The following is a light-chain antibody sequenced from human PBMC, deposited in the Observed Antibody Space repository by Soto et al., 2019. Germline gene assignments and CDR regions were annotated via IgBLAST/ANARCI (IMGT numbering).Light chain of an antibody. CDR3: AAWDDSLSGGV. V-gene: IGLV1-47*01. CDR1: SSNIGSNY. Sequence: QSVLNQPPSASGTPGQRVTISCSGSSSNIGSNYVYWYQQLPGTAPKLLIYRNNQRPSGVPDRFSGSKSGTSASLAISGLRSEDEADYYCAAWDDSLSGGVFGGGTKVTVL. J-gene: IGLJ2*01. CDR2: RNN.